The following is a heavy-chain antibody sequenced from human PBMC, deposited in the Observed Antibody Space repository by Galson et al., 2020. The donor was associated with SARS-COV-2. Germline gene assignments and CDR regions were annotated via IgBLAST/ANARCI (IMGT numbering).Heavy chain of an antibody. CDR3: ARGSHPYYNDSTVYYLDY. CDR2: ISNSGNTI. CDR1: GLTFSDYY. J-gene: IGHJ4*02. V-gene: IGHV3-11*01. Sequence: KIGESLKISRAFSGLTFSDYYMSSVRQAPGKGLEWVSYISNSGNTIYYADSVQGRFTISRDNAKNSLYLQMNSLRVEDTAIYYCARGSHPYYNDSTVYYLDYWGQGTLVTVSS. D-gene: IGHD3-22*01.